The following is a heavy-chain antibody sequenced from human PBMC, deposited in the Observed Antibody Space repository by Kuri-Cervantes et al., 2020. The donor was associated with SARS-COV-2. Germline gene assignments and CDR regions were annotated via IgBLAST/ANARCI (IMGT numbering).Heavy chain of an antibody. Sequence: GGSLRLSCAASGFTFSNYAINWVRQGPGKGLEWVSEISGNGDTTFYADSVKGRFTVSRDNPKNTLYLQMSNLRAEDTAVYYCAKDSRNWGVLDYWGQGTLVTVSS. CDR3: AKDSRNWGVLDY. CDR1: GFTFSNYA. J-gene: IGHJ4*02. V-gene: IGHV3-23*01. D-gene: IGHD7-27*01. CDR2: ISGNGDTT.